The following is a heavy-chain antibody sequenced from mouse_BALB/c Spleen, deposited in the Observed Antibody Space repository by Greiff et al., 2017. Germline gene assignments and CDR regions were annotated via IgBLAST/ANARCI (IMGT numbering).Heavy chain of an antibody. Sequence: DVKLQESGPGLVKPSQSLSLTCTVTGYSITSDYAWNWIRQFPGNKLEWMGYISYSGSTSYNPSLKSRISITRDTSKNQFFLQLNSVTTEDTATYDCARNYGSSSGFAYWGQGTLVTVSA. CDR3: ARNYGSSSGFAY. J-gene: IGHJ3*01. CDR1: GYSITSDYA. CDR2: ISYSGST. V-gene: IGHV3-2*02. D-gene: IGHD1-1*01.